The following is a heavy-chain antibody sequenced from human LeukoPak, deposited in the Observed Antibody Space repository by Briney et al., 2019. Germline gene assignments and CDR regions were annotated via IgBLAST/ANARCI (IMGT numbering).Heavy chain of an antibody. CDR2: SSYSGSS. V-gene: IGHV4-59*01. CDR1: GGSISSYY. CDR3: ARNGGSYSFDY. J-gene: IGHJ4*02. D-gene: IGHD1-26*01. Sequence: SETLSLTCTVSGGSISSYYWSWIRQPPRKGLEWIGYSSYSGSSNYNPSLKSQVTISVDTAKNQSSLKLSSVIAADTAVYYCARNGGSYSFDYWGQGTLVTVSS.